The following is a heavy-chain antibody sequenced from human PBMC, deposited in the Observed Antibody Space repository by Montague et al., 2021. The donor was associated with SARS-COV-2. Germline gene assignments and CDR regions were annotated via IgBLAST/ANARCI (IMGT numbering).Heavy chain of an antibody. CDR2: TYYRSKWYL. CDR3: ARAPYSSGFYGMDV. Sequence: CAISGDSVSSNSAAWNWIRQSPSGGLEWLGRTYYRSKWYLDYAVAVKGRITINADTSRNQFSLQLNSVTPEDTAVYYCARAPYSSGFYGMDVWGQGTTVTVSS. V-gene: IGHV6-1*01. D-gene: IGHD3-22*01. CDR1: GDSVSSNSAA. J-gene: IGHJ6*02.